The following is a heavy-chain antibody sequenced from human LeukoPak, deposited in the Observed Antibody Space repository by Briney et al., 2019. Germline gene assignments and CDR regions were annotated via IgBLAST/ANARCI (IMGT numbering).Heavy chain of an antibody. V-gene: IGHV1-69*04. D-gene: IGHD2-2*01. CDR2: IIPILGIA. Sequence: SVKVSCKASGGTFSSYAISWVRQAPGQGLEWMGRIIPILGIANYAQKSQGRVTITADKSTSTAYMELSSLRSEDTAVYYCARVPAVDIVVVPAALFDPWGQGTLVTVSS. CDR3: ARVPAVDIVVVPAALFDP. J-gene: IGHJ5*02. CDR1: GGTFSSYA.